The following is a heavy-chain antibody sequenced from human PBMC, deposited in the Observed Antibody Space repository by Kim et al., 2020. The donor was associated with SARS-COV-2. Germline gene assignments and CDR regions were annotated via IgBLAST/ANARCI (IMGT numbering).Heavy chain of an antibody. V-gene: IGHV3-48*03. CDR2: ISSSGSTI. D-gene: IGHD2-2*02. Sequence: GGSLRLSCAASGFTFSSYEMNWVRQAPGKGLEWVSYISSSGSTIYYADSVKGRFTISRDNAKNSLYLQMNSLRAEDTAVYYCARDCYCSSTSCYKPLFDYYYYGMDVWGQGTTVTVSS. J-gene: IGHJ6*02. CDR3: ARDCYCSSTSCYKPLFDYYYYGMDV. CDR1: GFTFSSYE.